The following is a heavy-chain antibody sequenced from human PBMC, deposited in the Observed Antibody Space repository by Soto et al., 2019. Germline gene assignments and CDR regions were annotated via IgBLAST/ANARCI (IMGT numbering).Heavy chain of an antibody. CDR3: GRHRNSLYY. J-gene: IGHJ4*01. Sequence: PGRSLRLSCAAYRFTLSSYWMSWVRQAPGKGLEWVANIKQDGSEKYYVDSVKGRFTISRDNAKNSLYLQMNSLRAEDTAVYYCGRHRNSLYYRGQGTLVTVSS. V-gene: IGHV3-7*03. CDR1: RFTLSSYW. CDR2: IKQDGSEK. D-gene: IGHD1-7*01.